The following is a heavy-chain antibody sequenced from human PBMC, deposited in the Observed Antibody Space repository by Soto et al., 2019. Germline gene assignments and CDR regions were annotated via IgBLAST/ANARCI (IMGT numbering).Heavy chain of an antibody. V-gene: IGHV4-59*01. CDR3: ARESYYHTSGAFDY. Sequence: SETLSLTCTVSGCSINSYYWSWIRQPPGKGLEWIGYIYYSGSTSYNPSLKSRVTISVDTSKNHFSLRLTSVTAADTAVYYCARESYYHTSGAFDYWGQGILVTVSS. D-gene: IGHD3-22*01. CDR1: GCSINSYY. CDR2: IYYSGST. J-gene: IGHJ4*02.